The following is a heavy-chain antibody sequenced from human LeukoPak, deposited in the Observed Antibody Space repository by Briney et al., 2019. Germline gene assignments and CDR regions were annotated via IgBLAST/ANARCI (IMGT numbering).Heavy chain of an antibody. V-gene: IGHV3-74*01. CDR3: ASPLWFGELARGGDYYGMDV. CDR1: GFTFSSYW. D-gene: IGHD3-10*01. J-gene: IGHJ6*02. Sequence: PGGSLRLSCAASGFTFSSYWMHWVRQAPGKGLVWVSRINSDGSSTSYADSVKGRFTISRDNAKNTLYPQMNSLRAEDTAVYYCASPLWFGELARGGDYYGMDVWGQGTTVTVSS. CDR2: INSDGSST.